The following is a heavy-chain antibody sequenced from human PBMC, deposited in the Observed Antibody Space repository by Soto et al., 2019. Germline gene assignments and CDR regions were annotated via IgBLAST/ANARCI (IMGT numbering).Heavy chain of an antibody. CDR2: IYYSGIT. Sequence: QVQLQESGPGLVKPSQTLSLTCTVSGGSISSGDYYWSWIRQPPGKGLEWIGYIYYSGITYYNPSLTRQVTISVGTSKNQLSLKLSSVTAAHTAVYYCARVGPSIATRPFDYWGQGTLVTVAS. V-gene: IGHV4-30-4*01. J-gene: IGHJ4*02. D-gene: IGHD6-6*01. CDR3: ARVGPSIATRPFDY. CDR1: GGSISSGDYY.